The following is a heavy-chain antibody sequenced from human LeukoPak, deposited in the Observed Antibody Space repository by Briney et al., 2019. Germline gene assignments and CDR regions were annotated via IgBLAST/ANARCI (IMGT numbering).Heavy chain of an antibody. CDR2: INPNSGGT. D-gene: IGHD1-26*01. V-gene: IGHV1-2*02. CDR3: ARGRVGATFRPAFDI. J-gene: IGHJ3*02. Sequence: GASVKVSCKASGYTFTGYYMHWVRQAPGQGLEWMGWINPNSGGTNYAQKFQGRVTMTRDTSISTAYMELSRLRSDDTAVYYCARGRVGATFRPAFDIWGLGTMVTVSS. CDR1: GYTFTGYY.